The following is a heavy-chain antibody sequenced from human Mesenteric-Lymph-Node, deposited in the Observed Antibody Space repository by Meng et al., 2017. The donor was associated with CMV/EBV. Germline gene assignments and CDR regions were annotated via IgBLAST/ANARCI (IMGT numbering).Heavy chain of an antibody. Sequence: ASVKVSCKASGYTFTSYYMHWVRQAPGQGLEWMGIINPSGGSTSYAQKFQGRVTMTRDTSTSTVYMELSSLRSEDTAVYYCAMWGPDRQLTFDPRGQGTLVTVSS. V-gene: IGHV1-46*01. CDR3: AMWGPDRQLTFDP. D-gene: IGHD3-16*01. J-gene: IGHJ5*02. CDR2: INPSGGST. CDR1: GYTFTSYY.